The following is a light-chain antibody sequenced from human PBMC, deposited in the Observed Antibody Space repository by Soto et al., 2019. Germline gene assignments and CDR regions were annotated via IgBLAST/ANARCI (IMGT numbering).Light chain of an antibody. CDR3: QNYNSAPLT. Sequence: DIPMTQSPPSLSVSVGDRVTITCRASQGISNYLAWYQQKPGKPPKLLINAASTLQSGVPSRFSGRGSGTDFTLTISSLQPEDVATYFCQNYNSAPLTFGGGTKVEIK. CDR1: QGISNY. CDR2: AAS. V-gene: IGKV1-27*01. J-gene: IGKJ4*01.